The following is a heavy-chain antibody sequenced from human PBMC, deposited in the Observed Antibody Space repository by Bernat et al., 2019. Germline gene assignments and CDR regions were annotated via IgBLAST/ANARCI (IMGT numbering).Heavy chain of an antibody. V-gene: IGHV3-30*18. Sequence: QVQLVESGGGVVQPGRSLRLSCAASGFTFSTYGMHWVRQAPGKGLEWVALISLDGSNTYYADSVKGRFTISRDNSKNTLYLQMDSLRAEDTAVYYCAKDPCSGGSCPHYYYYYYYYMDVWGKGTTVTVSS. D-gene: IGHD2-15*01. J-gene: IGHJ6*03. CDR2: ISLDGSNT. CDR3: AKDPCSGGSCPHYYYYYYYYMDV. CDR1: GFTFSTYG.